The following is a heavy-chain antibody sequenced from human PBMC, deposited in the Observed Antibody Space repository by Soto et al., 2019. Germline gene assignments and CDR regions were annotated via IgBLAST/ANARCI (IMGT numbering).Heavy chain of an antibody. Sequence: SETLSLICAVYGESFSGYYWSWIRQPPGKGLEWIGEINRSRSTNHNPSLKSRVTISVDTSKNQFSLKLNSVTAADTAVYYCARGWVGTGSHYFRFWGQGTLVTSPQ. CDR2: INRSRST. D-gene: IGHD3-9*01. J-gene: IGHJ4*02. CDR3: ARGWVGTGSHYFRF. V-gene: IGHV4-34*01. CDR1: GESFSGYY.